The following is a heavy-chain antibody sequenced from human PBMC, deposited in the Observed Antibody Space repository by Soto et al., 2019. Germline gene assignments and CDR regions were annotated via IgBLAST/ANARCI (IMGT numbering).Heavy chain of an antibody. CDR3: ARDYHTYDQGSY. Sequence: PGGSLRLSCAASGLTFSNYGMHWVRQAPGKGLEWVAVIWYDGSNKYYADSVKGRFTISRDNSKNTLYLQMNSLRAEDTAVYYCARDYHTYDQGSYWGQGTLVTVSS. J-gene: IGHJ4*02. V-gene: IGHV3-33*08. D-gene: IGHD3-16*01. CDR2: IWYDGSNK. CDR1: GLTFSNYG.